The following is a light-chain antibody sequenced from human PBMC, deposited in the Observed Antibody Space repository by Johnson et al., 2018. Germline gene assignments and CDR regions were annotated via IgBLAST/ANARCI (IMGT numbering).Light chain of an antibody. V-gene: IGLV1-51*02. CDR3: GTLDSSLSAGNV. CDR1: SSNIGNNY. CDR2: ENN. Sequence: QSVLTQPPSVSAAPGQKVTISCSGSSSNIGNNYVSWYQQLPGTAPKLLIYENNKRPSGIPDRFSGSKSGTSATLGITGLQTGDEADYYCGTLDSSLSAGNVFRTWTKVT. J-gene: IGLJ1*01.